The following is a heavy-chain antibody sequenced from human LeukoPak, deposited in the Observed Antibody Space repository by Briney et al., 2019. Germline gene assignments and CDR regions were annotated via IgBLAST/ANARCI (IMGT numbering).Heavy chain of an antibody. Sequence: GGSLGLSCAASGFTFSSYWMSWVRPAPGKGLEWVANIKQDGSEKNYVDSVKGRFTISRDNAKSSLYLQMNSLRAEDTAVYYCARGRGGYSYGSSFDYWGQGTLVTVSS. CDR1: GFTFSSYW. J-gene: IGHJ4*02. CDR3: ARGRGGYSYGSSFDY. D-gene: IGHD5-18*01. CDR2: IKQDGSEK. V-gene: IGHV3-7*01.